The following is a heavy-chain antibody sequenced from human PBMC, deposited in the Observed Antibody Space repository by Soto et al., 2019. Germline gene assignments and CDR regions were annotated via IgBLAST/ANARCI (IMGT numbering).Heavy chain of an antibody. CDR3: ARDEYDYSYVYYYHYGMDV. J-gene: IGHJ6*02. Sequence: SETLSLTCTVSGGSISSYYWSWIRQPAGKGLEWIGRIYTSGSTNYNPSLKSRVTMSVDTSKNQFSLKLSSVTAADTAVYYCARDEYDYSYVYYYHYGMDVWGPGTSVTGS. D-gene: IGHD5-18*01. V-gene: IGHV4-4*07. CDR1: GGSISSYY. CDR2: IYTSGST.